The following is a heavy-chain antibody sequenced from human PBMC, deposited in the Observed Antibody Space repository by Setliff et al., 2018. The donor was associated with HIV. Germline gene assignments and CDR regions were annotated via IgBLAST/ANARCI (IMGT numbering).Heavy chain of an antibody. Sequence: GGSLRLSCAASGFTFSRYGMNWVRQAPGKGLEWVSTISDSDNSTYYADSVMGRFTISRDNSKNTLYLQMNSLRAEDTAEYYCAKELAASGLGYFDSWGRGILVTVSS. CDR3: AKELAASGLGYFDS. CDR1: GFTFSRYG. D-gene: IGHD3-22*01. J-gene: IGHJ4*02. V-gene: IGHV3-23*01. CDR2: ISDSDNST.